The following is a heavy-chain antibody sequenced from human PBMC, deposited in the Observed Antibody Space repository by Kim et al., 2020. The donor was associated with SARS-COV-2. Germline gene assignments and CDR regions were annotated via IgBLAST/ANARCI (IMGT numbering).Heavy chain of an antibody. V-gene: IGHV3-11*04. Sequence: YYADSVKGRFTISRDNAKNSLYLQMNSLRAEDTAVYYCAGRPIGVVTDWGQGTLVTVSS. J-gene: IGHJ4*02. CDR3: AGRPIGVVTD. D-gene: IGHD3-22*01.